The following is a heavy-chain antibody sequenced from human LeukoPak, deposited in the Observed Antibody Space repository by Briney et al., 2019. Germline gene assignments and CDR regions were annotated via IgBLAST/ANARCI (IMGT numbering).Heavy chain of an antibody. V-gene: IGHV4-39*01. CDR3: ARLPNLHNPVCGPQPFTVNWIDP. D-gene: IGHD4-17*01. J-gene: IGHJ5*02. Sequence: PSETLSLTCTVSGGSISSCSYYWGWIRQPPGKGLEWIGNFYYSGSTYYNPSLKSRVTISVDTSKNQFSLKLSSVTAADTAVYYCARLPNLHNPVCGPQPFTVNWIDPGGQGTLVTVSS. CDR1: GGSISSCSYY. CDR2: FYYSGST.